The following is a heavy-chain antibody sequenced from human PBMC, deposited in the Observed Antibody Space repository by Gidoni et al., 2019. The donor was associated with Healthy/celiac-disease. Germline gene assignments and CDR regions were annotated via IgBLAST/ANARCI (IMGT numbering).Heavy chain of an antibody. J-gene: IGHJ1*01. V-gene: IGHV1-18*01. CDR1: GYIFTSYG. CDR2: TSAYNSNT. D-gene: IGHD6-13*01. CDR3: ARYKVAAVAGTEYFQH. Sequence: QVQLVKSGAEVKKPGASVKVSCKAFGYIFTSYGISWVRQAPGQGLEWMRWTSAYNSNTNYAQKLQGRVNMTTDTSTSTAYMELRSLRSDDTAVYYCARYKVAAVAGTEYFQHWGKSTLVTVSS.